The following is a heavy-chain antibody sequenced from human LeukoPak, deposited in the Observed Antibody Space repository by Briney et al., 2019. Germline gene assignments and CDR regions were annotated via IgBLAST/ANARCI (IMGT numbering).Heavy chain of an antibody. CDR2: INHSGST. Sequence: PSETLSLTCAVYGGSFSGYYWSWIRQPPGKGLEWIGEINHSGSTNYNPSLKSRVTISVDTSKNQFSLKLSSVTAADTAVYYCARAGRGGSYFWYYGMDVWGQGTTVTVSS. D-gene: IGHD1-26*01. J-gene: IGHJ6*02. CDR1: GGSFSGYY. CDR3: ARAGRGGSYFWYYGMDV. V-gene: IGHV4-34*01.